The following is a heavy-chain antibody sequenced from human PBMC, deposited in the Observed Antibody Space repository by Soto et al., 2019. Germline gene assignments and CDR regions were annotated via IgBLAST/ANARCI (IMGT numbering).Heavy chain of an antibody. CDR1: GFTFSSYS. V-gene: IGHV3-48*01. CDR3: AREGGYSYGYHY. Sequence: EVQLVESGGGLVQPGGSLRLSCAASGFTFSSYSLNWVRQAPGKGLEWVSYISTSSSTIYFADSVKGRFTISRDNAKNSLYLQMNSLRAEDTAVYYCAREGGYSYGYHYWGQGTLVTVSS. CDR2: ISTSSSTI. J-gene: IGHJ4*02. D-gene: IGHD5-18*01.